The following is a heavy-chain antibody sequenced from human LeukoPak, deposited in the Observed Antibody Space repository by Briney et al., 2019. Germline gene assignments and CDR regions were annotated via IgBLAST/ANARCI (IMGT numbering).Heavy chain of an antibody. V-gene: IGHV3-30*18. CDR3: AKHGHGGSWDAFDI. Sequence: PGGSLRLSCAASGFTFSRYGMHWVRQAPGKGLEWVAVISYDGSNKYYADSVKGRFTISRDNSKSTLYLQMNSLRAEDTAVYYCAKHGHGGSWDAFDIWGQGTMVTVSS. CDR2: ISYDGSNK. D-gene: IGHD3-16*01. J-gene: IGHJ3*02. CDR1: GFTFSRYG.